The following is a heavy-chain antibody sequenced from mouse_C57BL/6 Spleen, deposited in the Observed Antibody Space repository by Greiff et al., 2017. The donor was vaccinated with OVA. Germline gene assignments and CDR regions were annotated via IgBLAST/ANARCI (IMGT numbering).Heavy chain of an antibody. CDR2: ISYDGSN. V-gene: IGHV3-6*01. Sequence: EVQLVESGPGLVKPSQSLSLTCSVTGYSITSGYYWNWIRQFPGNKLEWMGYISYDGSNNYNPSLKNRISITRDTSKNQFFLKLNSVTTEDTATYYCARIYYGNLDYAMDYWGQGTSVTVSS. CDR1: GYSITSGYY. J-gene: IGHJ4*01. CDR3: ARIYYGNLDYAMDY. D-gene: IGHD2-1*01.